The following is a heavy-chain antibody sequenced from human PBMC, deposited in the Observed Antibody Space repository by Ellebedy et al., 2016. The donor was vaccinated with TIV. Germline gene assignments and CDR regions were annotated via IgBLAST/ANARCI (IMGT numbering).Heavy chain of an antibody. CDR3: ARGHDYVWGSYRLPDY. J-gene: IGHJ4*02. CDR2: FLPMFGTA. V-gene: IGHV1-69*13. Sequence: ASVKVSCKAFGGTFSTYALNWVRQAPGQGLEWIGAFLPMFGTANSAQKFQGRVTITADESRTTAYMDLSSLRSDDTAVYYCARGHDYVWGSYRLPDYWGQGTLVTVSS. CDR1: GGTFSTYA. D-gene: IGHD3-16*02.